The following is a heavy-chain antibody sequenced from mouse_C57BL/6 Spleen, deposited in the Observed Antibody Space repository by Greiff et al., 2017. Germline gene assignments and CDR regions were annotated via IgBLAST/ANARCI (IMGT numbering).Heavy chain of an antibody. Sequence: QVQLQQPGAELVKPGASVKLSCKASGYTFTSYWMHWVKQRPGQGLEWIGMIHPNSSSTNYNEKFKSKATLTVDKSSSTAYMQLSSLTSEDSAVYYCARDYYSNPWFAYWGQGTLVTVSA. D-gene: IGHD2-5*01. CDR2: IHPNSSST. CDR3: ARDYYSNPWFAY. V-gene: IGHV1-64*01. J-gene: IGHJ3*01. CDR1: GYTFTSYW.